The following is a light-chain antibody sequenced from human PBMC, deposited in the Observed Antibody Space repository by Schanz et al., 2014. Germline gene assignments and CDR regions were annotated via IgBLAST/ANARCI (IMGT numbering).Light chain of an antibody. CDR3: QQYGGSPVFS. V-gene: IGKV3-20*01. CDR1: QSVSSY. Sequence: EIVLTQSPATLSLSPGERATLSCRASQSVSSYLAWYQHKPGQAPRLLIFASSSRARGIPDRFSGSGSGTDFTLTISRLEPEDFAVYYCQQYGGSPVFSFGPGTKVDVK. J-gene: IGKJ3*01. CDR2: ASS.